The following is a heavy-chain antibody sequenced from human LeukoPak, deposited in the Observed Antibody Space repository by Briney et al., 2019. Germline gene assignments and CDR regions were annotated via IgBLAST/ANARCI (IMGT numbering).Heavy chain of an antibody. CDR2: IYASGST. V-gene: IGHV4-4*07. Sequence: SETLSLTCTVSGGSISSQYWSWIRQPAGKGLEWIGRIYASGSTNYNPPLKSRVTMSVDTSKNQFSLKLSSVTAADTAVYYCAVCSVTGRAFDIWGQGTMVTVSS. D-gene: IGHD3-10*02. CDR3: AVCSVTGRAFDI. CDR1: GGSISSQY. J-gene: IGHJ3*02.